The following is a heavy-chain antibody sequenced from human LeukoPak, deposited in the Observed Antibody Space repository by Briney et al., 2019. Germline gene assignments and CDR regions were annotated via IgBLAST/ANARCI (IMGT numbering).Heavy chain of an antibody. D-gene: IGHD2-21*02. Sequence: GESLRLSCAASGFSFSTYNMNWVRQAPGKGLEWVSSITTSSTYIYYADSVKGRFTISRDNAKNTLYLQMNSLRAEDTAVYYCARGSKVVLTALSDSWGQGTLVTVSS. J-gene: IGHJ4*02. CDR2: ITTSSTYI. V-gene: IGHV3-21*01. CDR3: ARGSKVVLTALSDS. CDR1: GFSFSTYN.